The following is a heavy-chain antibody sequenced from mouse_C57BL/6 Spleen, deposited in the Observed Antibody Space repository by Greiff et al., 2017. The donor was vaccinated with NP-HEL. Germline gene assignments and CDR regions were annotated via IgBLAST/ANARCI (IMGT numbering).Heavy chain of an antibody. V-gene: IGHV1-26*01. CDR3: ARRDYYTRAGVAY. J-gene: IGHJ3*01. Sequence: EVQLQQSGPELVKPGASVKISCKASGYTFTDYYMNWVKQSHGKSLEWIGDINPNNGGTSYNQKFKGKATLTVDKSSSTAYMELRSLTSEDSAVYYCARRDYYTRAGVAYWGQGTLVTVSA. D-gene: IGHD1-1*01. CDR2: INPNNGGT. CDR1: GYTFTDYY.